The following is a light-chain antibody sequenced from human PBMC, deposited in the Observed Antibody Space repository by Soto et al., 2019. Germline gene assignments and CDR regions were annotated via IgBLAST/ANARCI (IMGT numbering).Light chain of an antibody. CDR3: QQSYSTPRT. CDR2: GAS. J-gene: IGKJ4*01. V-gene: IGKV1-39*01. CDR1: QSISSY. Sequence: DVQITQSPYALSASVGDRVTITCRAGQSISSYLNWYQQKPGKAPELLIYGASSLQSGVPSRFSGSGSGTDFTLTISSLQPEDFATYYCQQSYSTPRTFGGGTKVDIK.